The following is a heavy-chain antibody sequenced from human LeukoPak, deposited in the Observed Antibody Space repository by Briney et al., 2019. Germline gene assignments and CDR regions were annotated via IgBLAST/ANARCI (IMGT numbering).Heavy chain of an antibody. CDR3: VRESFYYFNY. CDR2: ITSSSTYI. Sequence: GGSLRLSCAASGFTFSTYNMNWVRQAPGKGLEWVSSITSSSTYIYYADSVKGRFTISRDNGKNSLYLQMNSLRAEDTALYYCVRESFYYFNYWGQGTLVTVSS. V-gene: IGHV3-21*01. CDR1: GFTFSTYN. J-gene: IGHJ4*02.